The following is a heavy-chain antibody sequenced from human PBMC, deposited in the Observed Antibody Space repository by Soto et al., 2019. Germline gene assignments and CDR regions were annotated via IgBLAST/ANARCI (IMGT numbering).Heavy chain of an antibody. CDR2: IYSGGST. CDR3: ARDRIPAGMDV. J-gene: IGHJ6*02. V-gene: IGHV3-66*01. CDR1: GFTVSSNY. Sequence: EVQLVESGGGLVQPGGSLRLSCAASGFTVSSNYMSWVRQAPGKGLEWVSVIYSGGSTYYADSVKGRFTISRDNSKNTLYLQMNSLRGEETAVYYCARDRIPAGMDVWGQGPTVTVSS.